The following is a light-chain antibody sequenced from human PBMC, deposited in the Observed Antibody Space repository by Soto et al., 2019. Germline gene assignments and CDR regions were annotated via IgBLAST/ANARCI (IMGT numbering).Light chain of an antibody. CDR2: DAS. CDR3: QHYYGFSPWT. CDR1: QNVSTW. V-gene: IGKV1-5*01. Sequence: DIQMTQSPSALSASIGDRVTITCRASQNVSTWLAWYQQKPGKAPRSLIFDASKLESGVSSRLSGTGSGTEFTLTISNLQADDSGTYFCQHYYGFSPWTFGQGTKVQIK. J-gene: IGKJ1*01.